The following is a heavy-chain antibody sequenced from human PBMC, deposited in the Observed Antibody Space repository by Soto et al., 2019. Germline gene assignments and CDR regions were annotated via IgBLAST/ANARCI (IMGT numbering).Heavy chain of an antibody. V-gene: IGHV4-59*01. D-gene: IGHD1-26*01. J-gene: IGHJ5*02. CDR1: GGSITSYH. CDR3: ARDMHAVFTHYFDP. CDR2: TSYTGNT. Sequence: SQTLSLPXIVSGGSITSYHWRWPRQLPEKGLAWIAYTSYTGNTNYNPSFQSRVTISLATYKNQLSLKMTSMTAADTAVYYCARDMHAVFTHYFDPWGQGTLVTVSS.